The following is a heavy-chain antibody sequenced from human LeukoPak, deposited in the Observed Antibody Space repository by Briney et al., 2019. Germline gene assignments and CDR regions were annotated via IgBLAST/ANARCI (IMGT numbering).Heavy chain of an antibody. CDR1: NGSISDDY. D-gene: IGHD2-2*01. Sequence: SETLSLTRIISNGSISDDYWSWIRQPPGKGLEWIGYIYYTGSTNYSPSLRSRVTMSVDRSKNQVSLRLTSLTAADTAVYYCARSAAGHQYYFDYWGRGTLVTVSS. CDR3: ARSAAGHQYYFDY. V-gene: IGHV4-59*01. CDR2: IYYTGST. J-gene: IGHJ4*02.